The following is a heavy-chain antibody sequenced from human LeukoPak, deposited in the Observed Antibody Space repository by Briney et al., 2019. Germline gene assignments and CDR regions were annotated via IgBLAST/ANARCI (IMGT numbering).Heavy chain of an antibody. D-gene: IGHD3-10*01. CDR1: GGTFSSYA. J-gene: IGHJ6*04. V-gene: IGHV1-69*04. CDR3: ARSYYYGSGSYYPHLYYYYGMDV. Sequence: SVKVSCKASGGTFSSYAISWVRQAPGQGLEWMGRIIPILGIANYAQKFQGRVTITADKSTSTAYMELSSLRSEDTAVYYCARSYYYGSGSYYPHLYYYYGMDVWGKGTTVTVSS. CDR2: IIPILGIA.